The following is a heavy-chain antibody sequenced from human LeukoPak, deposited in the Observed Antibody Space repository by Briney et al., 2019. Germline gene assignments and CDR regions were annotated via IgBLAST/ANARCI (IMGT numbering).Heavy chain of an antibody. CDR3: AQDARVSRGYYYDGQLEH. CDR1: GFTFDNFA. J-gene: IGHJ4*02. Sequence: GGSLRLSCAPSGFTFDNFAMTWVRQAPGKGLEWVSEITGSGGSTYYADSVKGRFTTSRDNSENTFFLEMNSLRAEDTAVYYCAQDARVSRGYYYDGQLEHWGQGTLVTVSS. V-gene: IGHV3-23*01. D-gene: IGHD3-22*01. CDR2: ITGSGGST.